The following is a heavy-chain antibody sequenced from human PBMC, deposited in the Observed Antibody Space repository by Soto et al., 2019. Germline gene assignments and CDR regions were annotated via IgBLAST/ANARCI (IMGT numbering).Heavy chain of an antibody. Sequence: SVKVSCKASGGTFSSYAISWVRQAPGQGLEWMGGIIPIFGTANYAQKFQGRVTMTRDTSTSTVYMELSSLRSEDTAVYYCAREDIVVVPAAFGWFDPWGQGTLVTVSS. CDR1: GGTFSSYA. J-gene: IGHJ5*02. V-gene: IGHV1-69*05. CDR3: AREDIVVVPAAFGWFDP. CDR2: IIPIFGTA. D-gene: IGHD2-2*01.